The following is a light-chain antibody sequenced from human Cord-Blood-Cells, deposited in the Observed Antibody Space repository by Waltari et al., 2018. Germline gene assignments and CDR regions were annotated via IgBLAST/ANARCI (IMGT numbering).Light chain of an antibody. CDR2: DAS. J-gene: IGKJ4*01. Sequence: IVLTQSSATLSLSPGERATLSCRASQSVSSYLAWYQQKPGQAPRLLIYDASNRATGIPARFSGSGSGTDFTLTISSLEPEDFAVYYCQQRSNWPLTFGGGTKVEIK. V-gene: IGKV3-11*01. CDR1: QSVSSY. CDR3: QQRSNWPLT.